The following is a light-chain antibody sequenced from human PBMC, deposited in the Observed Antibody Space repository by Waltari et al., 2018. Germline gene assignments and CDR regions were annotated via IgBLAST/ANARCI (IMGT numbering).Light chain of an antibody. Sequence: DIQMTQSPSTLSASVGDRVAITCRASQSISSWLAWYQQKPGKAPKLLIYKASSLESGVPSRFSGNGSGTEFTLTISSLQPDDFATYYCQQYLSYPFTFGPGTKVDIK. J-gene: IGKJ3*01. CDR1: QSISSW. V-gene: IGKV1-5*03. CDR3: QQYLSYPFT. CDR2: KAS.